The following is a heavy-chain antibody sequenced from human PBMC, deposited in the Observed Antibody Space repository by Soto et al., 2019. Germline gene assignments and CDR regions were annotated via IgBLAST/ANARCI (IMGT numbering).Heavy chain of an antibody. V-gene: IGHV1-69*06. CDR3: AREPPPGIAAAGTGDS. CDR2: IIPIFGTA. CDR1: GGTFSSYA. J-gene: IGHJ4*02. Sequence: GASVKVSCKASGGTFSSYAISWVRQAPGQGLEWMGGIIPIFGTANYAQKFQGRVTITADKSTSTAYMELSSLRSEDTAVYYCAREPPPGIAAAGTGDSWGQGTLVTVYS. D-gene: IGHD6-13*01.